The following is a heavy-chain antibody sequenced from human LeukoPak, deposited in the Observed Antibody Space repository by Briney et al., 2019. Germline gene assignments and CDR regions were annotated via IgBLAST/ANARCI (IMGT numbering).Heavy chain of an antibody. CDR2: ISWNSGSI. CDR1: GFTFDDYA. Sequence: QSGGSLRLSCAASGFTFDDYAMHWVRQAPGKGLEWVSGISWNSGSIGYADSVKGRFTISRDNAKNSLYLQMNSLRAEDTALYYCAKEHQAPRRDFDYWGQGTLVTVSS. J-gene: IGHJ4*02. V-gene: IGHV3-9*01. CDR3: AKEHQAPRRDFDY.